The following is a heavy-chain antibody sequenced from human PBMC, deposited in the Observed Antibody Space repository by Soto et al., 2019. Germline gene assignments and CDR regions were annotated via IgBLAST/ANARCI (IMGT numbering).Heavy chain of an antibody. V-gene: IGHV4-31*03. Sequence: LSLTCSVSGGSISGGGNYWSWIRQHPGMGLEWIGYIYYSGTTYTNPSLKSRITLSVDTSKNQYSLKVSSVTAADTAVYYCARSPHGKQFDFWGQGTLVTVSS. CDR3: ARSPHGKQFDF. J-gene: IGHJ4*02. CDR2: IYYSGTT. CDR1: GGSISGGGNY.